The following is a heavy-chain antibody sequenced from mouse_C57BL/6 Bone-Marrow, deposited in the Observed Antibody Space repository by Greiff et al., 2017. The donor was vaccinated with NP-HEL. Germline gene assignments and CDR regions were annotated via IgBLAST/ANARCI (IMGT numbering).Heavy chain of an antibody. V-gene: IGHV1-64*01. Sequence: QVQLQQPGAELVKPGASVKLSCKASGYTFTSYWVHWVKQRPGQGLEWIGMIHPNSGSTNYNEKFKSKATLTVDKSSSTAYMQLSSLTSEDSAVYYCARPSMVTPFAYWGQGTLVTVSA. J-gene: IGHJ3*01. CDR1: GYTFTSYW. CDR2: IHPNSGST. D-gene: IGHD2-2*01. CDR3: ARPSMVTPFAY.